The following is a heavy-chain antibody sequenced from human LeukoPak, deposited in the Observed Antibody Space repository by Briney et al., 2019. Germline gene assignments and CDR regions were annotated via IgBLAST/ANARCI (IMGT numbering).Heavy chain of an antibody. D-gene: IGHD3-9*01. CDR2: IYYSGST. CDR3: ARGTQYDILTG. Sequence: PSETLSLTCTVSGGSISSYYWSWIRQPPGKGLEWIGYIYYSGSTNYNPSLKSRVTISVDTSKNQFSLKLSSVTAADTAVYYCARGTQYDILTGWGQGTLVTVSS. J-gene: IGHJ4*02. V-gene: IGHV4-59*01. CDR1: GGSISSYY.